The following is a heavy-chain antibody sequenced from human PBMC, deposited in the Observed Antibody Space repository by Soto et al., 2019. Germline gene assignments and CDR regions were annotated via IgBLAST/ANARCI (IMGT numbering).Heavy chain of an antibody. V-gene: IGHV3-30-3*01. D-gene: IGHD3-22*01. CDR3: ARGDSSGFGYYYGMDV. CDR2: ISYDGSNK. Sequence: GGSLRLSCAASGFTFSSYAMHWVRQAPGKGLEWVAVISYDGSNKYYADSVKGRFTISRDNSKNTLYLQMNSLRAEDTAVYYCARGDSSGFGYYYGMDVWGQGTTVTVSS. CDR1: GFTFSSYA. J-gene: IGHJ6*02.